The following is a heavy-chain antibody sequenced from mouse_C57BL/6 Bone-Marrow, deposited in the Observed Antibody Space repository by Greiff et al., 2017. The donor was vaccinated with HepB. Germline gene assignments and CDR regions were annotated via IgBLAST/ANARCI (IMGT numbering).Heavy chain of an antibody. D-gene: IGHD2-5*01. Sequence: VQLQESGPGLVQPSQSLSITCTVSGFSLTSYGVHWVRQSPGKGLEWLGVIWRGGSTDYNAAFMSRLSITKDNSKSQVFFKMNSLQADDTAIYYCAKNGDYYSNFLFAYWGQGTLVTVSA. CDR3: AKNGDYYSNFLFAY. CDR1: GFSLTSYG. J-gene: IGHJ3*01. V-gene: IGHV2-5*01. CDR2: IWRGGST.